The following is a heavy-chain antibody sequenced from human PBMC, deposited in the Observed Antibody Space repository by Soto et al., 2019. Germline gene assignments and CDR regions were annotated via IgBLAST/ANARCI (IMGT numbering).Heavy chain of an antibody. CDR2: IWYDGSNK. D-gene: IGHD4-17*01. V-gene: IGHV3-33*01. CDR1: EFTFSSYG. Sequence: GGSLRLSCAASEFTFSSYGMHWVRQAPGKGLEWVAVIWYDGSNKYYGYTGKGRLTIARDNSKNTLYLQMNSLRAEDTAVYYCARDLADYGDPPFYFDYWGQGTLVTVSS. J-gene: IGHJ4*02. CDR3: ARDLADYGDPPFYFDY.